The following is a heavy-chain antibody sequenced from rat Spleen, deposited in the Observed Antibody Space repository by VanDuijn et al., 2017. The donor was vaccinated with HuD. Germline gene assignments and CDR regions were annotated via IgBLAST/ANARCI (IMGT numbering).Heavy chain of an antibody. CDR1: GFTFSNYD. D-gene: IGHD1-2*01. CDR2: ISYDGST. CDR3: ARDYSNYFPYWYFDF. V-gene: IGHV5-29*01. J-gene: IGHJ1*01. Sequence: EVQLVESGGGLVQPGRSLKLSCAASGFTFSNYDMTWVRQAPTKGLEWVASISYDGSTYYRDSVKGRFTISRDNAKNTQYLQMDSLRSEDTATYYCARDYSNYFPYWYFDFWGPGTMVTVSS.